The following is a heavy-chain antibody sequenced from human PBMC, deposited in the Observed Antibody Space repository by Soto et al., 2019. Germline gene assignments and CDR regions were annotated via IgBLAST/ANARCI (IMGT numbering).Heavy chain of an antibody. CDR1: GLSLSTSGVG. CDR3: VHIRGVAPIGRN. D-gene: IGHD5-12*01. Sequence: QITLKESGPTLVKPTQTLTLTCTLSGLSLSTSGVGVGWIRQPPEKALEWLASIYWNDDKRYSPSLRTRLTITKDTSKNQVLLTMTNMDPVDTATYFCVHIRGVAPIGRNWGQGTLVTVSS. J-gene: IGHJ4*02. V-gene: IGHV2-5*01. CDR2: IYWNDDK.